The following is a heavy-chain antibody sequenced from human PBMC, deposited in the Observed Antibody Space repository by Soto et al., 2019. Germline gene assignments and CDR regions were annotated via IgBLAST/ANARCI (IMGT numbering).Heavy chain of an antibody. J-gene: IGHJ5*02. Sequence: QVQLRESGPRLVKPSGTLSLTCAVSGGSISSSYWWTWVRQARGKGLQWIGEIYHSGITNYNPSRRSRVSMSVDKTNNEFSLSLPSVTAADTAVYYCATLPPRIVVVFTEMPTWGQGIVVTVSS. CDR2: IYHSGIT. CDR1: GGSISSSYW. CDR3: ATLPPRIVVVFTEMPT. D-gene: IGHD2-15*01. V-gene: IGHV4-4*02.